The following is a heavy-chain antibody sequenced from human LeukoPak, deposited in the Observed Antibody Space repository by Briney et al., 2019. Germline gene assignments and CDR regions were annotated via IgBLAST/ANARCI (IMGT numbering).Heavy chain of an antibody. Sequence: RASETLSLTCTVSGGSISSSSYYWGWIRQPPGKGLEWIGSIYYSGSTYYNPSLKSRVTISVDTSKNQFSLKLSSVTAADTAVYYCARVTNTLYDSSGYWGGDFDYWGQGTLVTVSS. CDR2: IYYSGST. CDR3: ARVTNTLYDSSGYWGGDFDY. V-gene: IGHV4-39*07. D-gene: IGHD3-22*01. J-gene: IGHJ4*02. CDR1: GGSISSSSYY.